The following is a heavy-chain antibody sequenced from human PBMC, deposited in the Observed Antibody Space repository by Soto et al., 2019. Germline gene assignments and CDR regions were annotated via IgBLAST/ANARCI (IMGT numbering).Heavy chain of an antibody. V-gene: IGHV4-31*03. CDR2: IYYSGST. J-gene: IGHJ4*02. CDR1: GGSISSGGYY. CDR3: ARRRADSSSYRPFDY. D-gene: IGHD6-6*01. Sequence: QVQLQESGPGLVKPSQTLSFTCTVSGGSISSGGYYWSRIRQHPGKGLVWIGYIYYSGSTFYNPSLKRRVTVSIDTSKNQFSLKLTSVTAADTAVYYCARRRADSSSYRPFDYWGQGTLVTVYS.